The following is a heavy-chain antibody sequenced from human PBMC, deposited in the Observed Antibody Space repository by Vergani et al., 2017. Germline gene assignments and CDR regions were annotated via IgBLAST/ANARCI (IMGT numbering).Heavy chain of an antibody. CDR3: ARGGYSGYDLDY. Sequence: QVQLVESGGGVVQPGRSLRLSCAASGFTFSSYGMHWVRQAPGKGLEWVAVISYDGSNKYYADSVKVRFTISRDNAKNSLYLQMNSLRAEDTAVYYCARGGYSGYDLDYWGQGTLVTVSS. CDR1: GFTFSSYG. J-gene: IGHJ4*02. D-gene: IGHD5-12*01. CDR2: ISYDGSNK. V-gene: IGHV3-30*03.